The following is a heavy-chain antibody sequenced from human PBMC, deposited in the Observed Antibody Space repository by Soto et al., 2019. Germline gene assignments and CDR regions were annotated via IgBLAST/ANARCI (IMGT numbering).Heavy chain of an antibody. CDR1: GFTFSSYA. D-gene: IGHD3-3*01. V-gene: IGHV3-23*01. J-gene: IGHJ6*02. CDR3: AKGLRFFLSEYYGMDV. Sequence: GVLRLSCAASGFTFSSYAMSWVRQAPGKGLEWVSAISGSGGSTYYADSVKGRFTISRDNSKNTLYLQMNSLRAEDTAVYYCAKGLRFFLSEYYGMDVWGQGTTVTVSS. CDR2: ISGSGGST.